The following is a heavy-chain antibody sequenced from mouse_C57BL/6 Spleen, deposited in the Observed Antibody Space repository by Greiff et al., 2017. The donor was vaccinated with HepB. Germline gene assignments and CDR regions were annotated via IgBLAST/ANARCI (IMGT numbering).Heavy chain of an antibody. D-gene: IGHD2-5*01. J-gene: IGHJ4*01. CDR3: ARGAYYSNLDYAMDY. CDR2: IDPSDSET. CDR1: GYTFTSYW. Sequence: VQLQQPGAELVRPGSSVKLSCKASGYTFTSYWMHWVKQRPIQGLEWIGNIDPSDSETHYNQKFKDKATLTVDKSSSTAYMQLSSLTSEDSAVYYCARGAYYSNLDYAMDYWGQGTSVTVSS. V-gene: IGHV1-52*01.